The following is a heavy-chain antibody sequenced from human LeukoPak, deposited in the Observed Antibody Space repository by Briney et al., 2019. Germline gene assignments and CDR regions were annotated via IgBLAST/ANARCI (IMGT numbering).Heavy chain of an antibody. CDR3: VKSGSGWYGDY. CDR2: ISSNGGST. Sequence: PGGSLRLSCSASGFTFSNSAMHWVRQAPGKGLEYVSAISSNGGSTYHADFVTGRFTISRDNSNNTLYLQMSSLRADDTAVYYCVKSGSGWYGDYWGQGTLLTVSS. J-gene: IGHJ4*02. V-gene: IGHV3-64D*06. CDR1: GFTFSNSA. D-gene: IGHD6-19*01.